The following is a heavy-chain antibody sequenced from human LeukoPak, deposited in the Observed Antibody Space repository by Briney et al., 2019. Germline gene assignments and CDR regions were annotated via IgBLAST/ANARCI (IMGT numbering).Heavy chain of an antibody. D-gene: IGHD1-26*01. J-gene: IGHJ4*02. V-gene: IGHV3-7*01. Sequence: GGSLRLSCAASGFTFTDYWMTWVRQVPGKGLEWVANIHKAGTESYYVDSVKGRFAISRDNAKNSLYLQLSSLRVDDTAVYYCARVGTWELQRVFDYWGKGTLVTVSS. CDR1: GFTFTDYW. CDR3: ARVGTWELQRVFDY. CDR2: IHKAGTES.